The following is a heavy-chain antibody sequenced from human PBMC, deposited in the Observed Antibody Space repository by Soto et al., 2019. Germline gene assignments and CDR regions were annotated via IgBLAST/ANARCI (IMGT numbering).Heavy chain of an antibody. Sequence: SVKVSCKASGGTFSSYAISWVRQAPGQGLEWMGGIIPIFGTANYAQKFQGRVTITADKSTSTAYMELSSLRSEDTAVYYCARDLPTTVVTGTGAFDIWGQGTMVTVSS. D-gene: IGHD2-15*01. CDR3: ARDLPTTVVTGTGAFDI. J-gene: IGHJ3*02. CDR1: GGTFSSYA. V-gene: IGHV1-69*06. CDR2: IIPIFGTA.